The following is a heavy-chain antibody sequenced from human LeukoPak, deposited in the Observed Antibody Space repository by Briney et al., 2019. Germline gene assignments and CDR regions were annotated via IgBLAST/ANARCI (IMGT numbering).Heavy chain of an antibody. Sequence: PSQTLSLTCAVSGGSISSGGYSWSWIRQPPGKGLEWIGYIYHSGSTYYNPSLKSRVTISVDRSKNQFSLKLSSVTAADTAVYYCARGLWFGDTPPGYWGQGTLVTVSS. CDR2: IYHSGST. CDR1: GGSISSGGYS. V-gene: IGHV4-30-2*01. CDR3: ARGLWFGDTPPGY. D-gene: IGHD3-10*01. J-gene: IGHJ4*02.